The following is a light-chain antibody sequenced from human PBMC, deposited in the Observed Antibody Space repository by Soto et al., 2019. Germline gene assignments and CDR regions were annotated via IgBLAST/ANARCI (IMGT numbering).Light chain of an antibody. CDR1: SSDVGGYNY. J-gene: IGLJ2*01. CDR3: SSYTSSSTLVV. V-gene: IGLV2-14*01. Sequence: QSVLTQPASVSGSPGQSITISCTGTSSDVGGYNYVSWYQQHPVTAPKLMIYDVSNRPSGVSNRFSGSKSGNTASLTISGLQAEDEEDYYCSSYTSSSTLVVFGGGTKVTVL. CDR2: DVS.